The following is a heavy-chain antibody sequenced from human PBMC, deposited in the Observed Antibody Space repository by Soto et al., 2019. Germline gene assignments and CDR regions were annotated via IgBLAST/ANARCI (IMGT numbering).Heavy chain of an antibody. Sequence: EVQLVESGGGLVQPGGSLRLSCAVSGFTFSDHYMDWVRQAPGKGLEWVGRSRNKANSYTTEYAASVKGRFTISRDDSENSLYLQMDSLKTEDTAVYFCIRPMTGTTRGFDYWVQGTLVTVSS. CDR2: SRNKANSYTT. CDR1: GFTFSDHY. CDR3: IRPMTGTTRGFDY. J-gene: IGHJ4*02. D-gene: IGHD1-1*01. V-gene: IGHV3-72*01.